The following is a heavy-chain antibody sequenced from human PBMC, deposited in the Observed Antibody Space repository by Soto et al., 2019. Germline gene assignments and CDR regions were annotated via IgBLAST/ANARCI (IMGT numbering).Heavy chain of an antibody. CDR1: GFTFSSYA. D-gene: IGHD4-4*01. CDR3: AKGMTTINWVDP. J-gene: IGHJ5*02. CDR2: ISGSGGST. Sequence: GSLRLSCAASGFTFSSYAMSWVRQAPGKGLEWVSAISGSGGSTYYADSVKGRFTISRDNSKNTLYLRMNSLRAEDTAVYYCAKGMTTINWVDPWGQGTLVTVSS. V-gene: IGHV3-23*01.